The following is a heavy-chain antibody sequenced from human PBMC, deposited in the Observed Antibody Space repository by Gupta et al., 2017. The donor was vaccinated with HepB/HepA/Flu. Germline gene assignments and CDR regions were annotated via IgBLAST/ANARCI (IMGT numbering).Heavy chain of an antibody. CDR1: GFTFSSYE. Sequence: EVQLVESGGGLVQPGGSLRLSCAASGFTFSSYEMNWVRQAPGKGLEWVSYISSSGSTIYYADSVKGRFTISRDNAKNSLYLQMNSLRAEDTAVYYCARDFEDFWSGYYFRPGMDVWGQGTTVTVSS. D-gene: IGHD3-3*01. CDR3: ARDFEDFWSGYYFRPGMDV. J-gene: IGHJ6*02. V-gene: IGHV3-48*03. CDR2: ISSSGSTI.